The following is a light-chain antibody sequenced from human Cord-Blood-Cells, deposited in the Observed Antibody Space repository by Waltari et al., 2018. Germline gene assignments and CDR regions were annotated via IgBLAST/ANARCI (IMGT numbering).Light chain of an antibody. Sequence: QSALTQPASVSGSPGQSITISCTGTSSDVGGYNYVSWYQQHPGKAPKLMLYEVSNRPSGCSNRFSGAKSGNTSSLTISGLQAEDEADYYCSSYTSSSTLVFGGGTKLTVL. CDR1: SSDVGGYNY. CDR2: EVS. V-gene: IGLV2-14*01. CDR3: SSYTSSSTLV. J-gene: IGLJ2*01.